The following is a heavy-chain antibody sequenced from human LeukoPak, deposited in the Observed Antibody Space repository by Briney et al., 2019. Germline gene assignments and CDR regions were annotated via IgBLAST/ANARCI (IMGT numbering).Heavy chain of an antibody. D-gene: IGHD3-22*01. V-gene: IGHV3-20*04. J-gene: IGHJ4*02. CDR1: GFTFGDYA. CDR2: INWNGGST. CDR3: ARFYYDSSGYYFLYDY. Sequence: RSGRSLRLSCTASGFTFGDYAMSWVRQAPGKGLEWVSGINWNGGSTGYADSVKGRFTISRDNAKNSLYLQMNSLRAEDTALYYCARFYYDSSGYYFLYDYWGQGTLVTVSS.